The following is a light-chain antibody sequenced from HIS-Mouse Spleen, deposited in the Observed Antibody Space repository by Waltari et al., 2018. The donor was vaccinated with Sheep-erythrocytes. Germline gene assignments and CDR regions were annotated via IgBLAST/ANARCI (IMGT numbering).Light chain of an antibody. J-gene: IGLJ2*01. CDR3: SSYTSSSTQV. V-gene: IGLV2-14*01. Sequence: QSALTQAASASGPPGPSITLSCTGTSSDVGGYNAASRYQQHPGKAPKLMIYEVSNRPSGVSNRFSGSKSGNTASLTISGLQAEDEADYYCSSYTSSSTQVFGGGTKLTVL. CDR1: SSDVGGYNA. CDR2: EVS.